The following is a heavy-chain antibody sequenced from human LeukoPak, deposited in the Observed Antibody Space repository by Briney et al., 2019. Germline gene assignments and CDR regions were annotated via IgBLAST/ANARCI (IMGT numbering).Heavy chain of an antibody. CDR1: GFTFMDYA. Sequence: GGSLRLSCAASGFTFMDYAMYWVRQAPGKGLEYVSVISTDGSRIYYADSVKGRFTISRDNSKNTLYLQMGSLRAEDMAFYYCTRGVAISTSGWYDTFDYWGQGALVTVSS. D-gene: IGHD6-19*01. J-gene: IGHJ4*02. CDR3: TRGVAISTSGWYDTFDY. V-gene: IGHV3-64*02. CDR2: ISTDGSRI.